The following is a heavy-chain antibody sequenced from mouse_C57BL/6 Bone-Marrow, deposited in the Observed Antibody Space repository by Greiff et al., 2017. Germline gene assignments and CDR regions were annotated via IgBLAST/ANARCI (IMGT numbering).Heavy chain of an antibody. D-gene: IGHD1-1*01. V-gene: IGHV1-85*01. CDR1: GYTFTSYD. CDR3: ARLEFDGSSGDWYFDV. J-gene: IGHJ1*03. Sequence: VQVVESGPELVKPGASVKLSCKASGYTFTSYDINWVKQRPGPGLEWIGWIYPRDGSNKYNEKFKGKGPLHVDTSFSTAYMELHSLSSEDSAVYFCARLEFDGSSGDWYFDVWGTGTTVTVSS. CDR2: IYPRDGSN.